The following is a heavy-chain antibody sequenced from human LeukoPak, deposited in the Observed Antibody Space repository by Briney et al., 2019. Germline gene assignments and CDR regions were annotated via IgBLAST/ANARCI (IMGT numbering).Heavy chain of an antibody. Sequence: SVKVSCKASGGTFSSYAISWVRQAPGQGLEWMGGTIPIFGTANYAQKFQGRVTITADKSTSAAYMELSSLRSEDTAVYYCARDGSGSTYYYGMDVWGKGTTVTVSS. D-gene: IGHD3-10*01. CDR3: ARDGSGSTYYYGMDV. J-gene: IGHJ6*04. V-gene: IGHV1-69*06. CDR2: TIPIFGTA. CDR1: GGTFSSYA.